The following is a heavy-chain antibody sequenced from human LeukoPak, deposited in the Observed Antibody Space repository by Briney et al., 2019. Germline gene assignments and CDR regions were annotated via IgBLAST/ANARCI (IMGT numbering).Heavy chain of an antibody. CDR2: ISNSGGRT. J-gene: IGHJ4*02. V-gene: IGHV3-23*01. CDR1: GLTFITYA. D-gene: IGHD3/OR15-3a*01. CDR3: AKDHTLWAGAYYFDY. Sequence: GGSLRLSCAASGLTFITYAMSWVRQAPGKGLEWVSAISNSGGRTYYADSVKGRFAISRDNSKNTLYLQMNSLRAEDTATYYCAKDHTLWAGAYYFDYWGQGALVTVSS.